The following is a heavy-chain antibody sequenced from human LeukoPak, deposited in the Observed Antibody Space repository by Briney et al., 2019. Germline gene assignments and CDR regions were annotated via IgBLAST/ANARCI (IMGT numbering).Heavy chain of an antibody. CDR3: ARTGGSCYLCDWFDP. J-gene: IGHJ5*02. CDR1: GGSINSYY. V-gene: IGHV4-59*12. CDR2: IYYCGRT. D-gene: IGHD2-15*01. Sequence: SETLSLTCTVSGGSINSYYWSWIRQPPGKGLEWIGYIYYCGRTNYNPFLRSRVTISVDRSRNQFSLELRSVTAADTAVYYCARTGGSCYLCDWFDPWGQGTLVTVSS.